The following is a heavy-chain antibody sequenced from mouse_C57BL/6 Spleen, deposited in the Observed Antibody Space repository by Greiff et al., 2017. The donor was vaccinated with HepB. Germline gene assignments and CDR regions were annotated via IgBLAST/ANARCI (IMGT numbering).Heavy chain of an antibody. V-gene: IGHV1-69*01. Sequence: QVQLQQPGAELVMPGASVKLSCKASGYTFTSYWMHWVKQRPGQGLEWIGEIDPSDSYTNYNQKFKGKSTLTVDKSSSTAYMQLSSLTSEDSAVYYCAKTHDYGSSYYYWYFDVWGTGTTVTVSS. CDR3: AKTHDYGSSYYYWYFDV. J-gene: IGHJ1*03. D-gene: IGHD1-1*01. CDR2: IDPSDSYT. CDR1: GYTFTSYW.